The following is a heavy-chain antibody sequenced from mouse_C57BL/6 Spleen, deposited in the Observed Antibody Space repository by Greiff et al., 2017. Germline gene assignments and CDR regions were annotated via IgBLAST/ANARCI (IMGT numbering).Heavy chain of an antibody. J-gene: IGHJ1*03. CDR1: GYAFTNYF. CDR2: INPGSGGT. V-gene: IGHV1-54*01. D-gene: IGHD1-1*01. Sequence: QVQLQQSGAELVRPGTSVKVSCKASGYAFTNYFIEWVKQRPGQGLEWIGVINPGSGGTNYNEKFKGKATLTAEKSSSTAYMQLSSLTSEDSAVYFCAGSYGSPWYFDVWGTGTTVTVSS. CDR3: AGSYGSPWYFDV.